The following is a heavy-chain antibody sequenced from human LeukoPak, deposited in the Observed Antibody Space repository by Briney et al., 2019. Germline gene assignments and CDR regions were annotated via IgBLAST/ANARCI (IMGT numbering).Heavy chain of an antibody. CDR1: GYTFTSYG. V-gene: IGHV1-18*01. D-gene: IGHD5-18*01. CDR2: ISAYNGNT. CDR3: ARDGRRGWIQLRIDY. J-gene: IGHJ4*02. Sequence: ASVKVSCKASGYTFTSYGISWVRQAPGQGLEWMGWISAYNGNTNYAQKLRGRVTMTTDTSTSTAYMELRSLRSDDTAVYYCARDGRRGWIQLRIDYWGQGTLVTVSS.